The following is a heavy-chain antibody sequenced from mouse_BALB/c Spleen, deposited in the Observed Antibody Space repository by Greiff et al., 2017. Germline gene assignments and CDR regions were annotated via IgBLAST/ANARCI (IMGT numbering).Heavy chain of an antibody. D-gene: IGHD1-1*01. CDR2: IDPENGNT. CDR1: GFNIKDYY. Sequence: EVQLQQSGAELVRPGALVKLSCKASGFNIKDYYMHWGKQRPEQGLEWIGWIDPENGNTIFDPKFQGKASITADTSSNTAYLQLSSLTSEDTAVYYCARSYGSSYWYFDVWGAGTTVTVSS. CDR3: ARSYGSSYWYFDV. J-gene: IGHJ1*01. V-gene: IGHV14-1*02.